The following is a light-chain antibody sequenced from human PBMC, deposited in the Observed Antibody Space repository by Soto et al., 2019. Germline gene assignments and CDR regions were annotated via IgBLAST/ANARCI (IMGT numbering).Light chain of an antibody. J-gene: IGKJ2*01. Sequence: DIVMTQSPDSLAVSLGERATINCKSSQSVLYSSSKKYYLAWYQQKAGQPPKLLIYWASTRESGVPDRFSGSESGTDFTLAISSLQAEDVAVYYCQQYYSTPYTFGQGTNLEIK. CDR3: QQYYSTPYT. CDR1: QSVLYSSSKKYY. V-gene: IGKV4-1*01. CDR2: WAS.